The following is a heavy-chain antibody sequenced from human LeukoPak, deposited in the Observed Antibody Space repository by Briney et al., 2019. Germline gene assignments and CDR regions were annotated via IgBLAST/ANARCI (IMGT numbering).Heavy chain of an antibody. J-gene: IGHJ4*02. CDR3: ARGRVGATQGAYFGF. CDR2: INPSGGGT. D-gene: IGHD1-26*01. V-gene: IGHV1-46*01. CDR1: GYTFSSHY. Sequence: ASVKVSCKASGYTFSSHYMHWVRQAPGQGLEWMGSINPSGGGTSYAQKFQGRVTITADESTSTAYMELSSLRSEDTAVYYCARGRVGATQGAYFGFWGQGTLVTVSS.